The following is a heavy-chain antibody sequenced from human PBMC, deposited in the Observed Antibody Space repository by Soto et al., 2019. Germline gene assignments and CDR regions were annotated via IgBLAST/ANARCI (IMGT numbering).Heavy chain of an antibody. J-gene: IGHJ4*02. CDR1: GYIFTNHY. V-gene: IGHV1-46*01. D-gene: IGHD3-22*01. CDR3: ARADYYDSSGFYYDC. CDR2: INPSGGST. Sequence: QVQLVQSGAEVKKPGASVKVSCKASGYIFTNHYIHWVRQAPGQGLEWMGIINPSGGSTNYLQKFQGRLTMTRYTSTSTVYMELSSLSSEDTDVYSCARADYYDSSGFYYDCWGQGTLVTVSS.